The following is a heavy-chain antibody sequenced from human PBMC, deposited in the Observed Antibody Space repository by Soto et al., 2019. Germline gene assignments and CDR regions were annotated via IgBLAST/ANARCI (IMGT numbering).Heavy chain of an antibody. D-gene: IGHD3-3*01. CDR3: ARVYDFGVVITIHNWFDP. J-gene: IGHJ5*02. CDR1: GYTFTSYG. CDR2: ISAYNGNT. Sequence: GASVKVSCKASGYTFTSYGISWVRQAPGQGLEWMGWISAYNGNTNYAQKLQGRVTMTTDTSTSTAYMELRSLRSDDTAVYYCARVYDFGVVITIHNWFDPWGQGTLVTVSS. V-gene: IGHV1-18*01.